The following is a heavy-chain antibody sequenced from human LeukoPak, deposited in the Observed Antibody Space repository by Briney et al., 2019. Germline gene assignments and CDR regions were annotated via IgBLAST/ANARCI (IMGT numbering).Heavy chain of an antibody. CDR3: ARDREDSYLDV. D-gene: IGHD3-10*01. V-gene: IGHV3-11*01. Sequence: GGSLRLSCAASGFTFSDYYMTWVRQAPGKGLEWVSYISSSGNTIFYADSVKGRFTISRDNAKNSLYLQMNSLRAEDTALYYCARDREDSYLDVWGKGTTVTVSS. CDR2: ISSSGNTI. J-gene: IGHJ6*04. CDR1: GFTFSDYY.